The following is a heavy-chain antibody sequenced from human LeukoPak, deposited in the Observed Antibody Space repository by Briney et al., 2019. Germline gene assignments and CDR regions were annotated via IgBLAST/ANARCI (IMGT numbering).Heavy chain of an antibody. D-gene: IGHD3-10*01. CDR2: IYYSGTT. CDR3: ARVGYGSGSWGWFDP. CDR1: GGSISGFF. J-gene: IGHJ5*02. V-gene: IGHV4-59*01. Sequence: SETLSLTCTVSGGSISGFFWTWIRQSPGKGPEYIGYIYYSGTTDYNPTLKSRVSMSVDTSKNQFFLNLTSVTAADTDIYYCARVGYGSGSWGWFDPWGQGTLVTVSS.